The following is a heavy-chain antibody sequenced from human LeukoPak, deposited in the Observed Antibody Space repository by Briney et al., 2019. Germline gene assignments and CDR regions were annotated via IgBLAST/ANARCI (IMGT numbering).Heavy chain of an antibody. CDR3: TLLAVAHDDAFDI. J-gene: IGHJ3*02. CDR2: ISYDGSNK. Sequence: GGSLRLSCAASGFTFSSYGMHWVRQAPGKGLEWVAVISYDGSNKYYADSVKGRFTISRDNSKNTLYLQMNSLRAEDTAVYYCTLLAVAHDDAFDIWGQGTMVTVSS. V-gene: IGHV3-30*03. D-gene: IGHD6-19*01. CDR1: GFTFSSYG.